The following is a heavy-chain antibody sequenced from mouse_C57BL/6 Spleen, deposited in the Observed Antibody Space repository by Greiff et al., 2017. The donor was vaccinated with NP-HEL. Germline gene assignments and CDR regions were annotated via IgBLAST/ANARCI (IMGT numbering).Heavy chain of an antibody. Sequence: DVHLVESGGGLVKPGGSLKLSCAASGFTFSSYAMSWVRQTPEKRLEWVATISDGGSYTCYPDNVKGRFTISRDNAKNNLYLQMSHLKSEDTAMYYCARDYDGYYGGFAYWGQGTLVTVSA. CDR2: ISDGGSYT. V-gene: IGHV5-4*01. J-gene: IGHJ3*01. D-gene: IGHD2-3*01. CDR3: ARDYDGYYGGFAY. CDR1: GFTFSSYA.